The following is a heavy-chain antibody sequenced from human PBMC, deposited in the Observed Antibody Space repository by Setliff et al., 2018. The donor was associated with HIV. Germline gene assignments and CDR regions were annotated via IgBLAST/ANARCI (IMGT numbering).Heavy chain of an antibody. Sequence: GASVKVSCKASGYTFSDYDVAWVRQAPGQGLEWMGWMKPSTGDTGFAHKFQGRITLTRDTSMSTAYMELSGLTSDDTAVYYCARRVPHLDYWGQGTLVTVSS. CDR2: MKPSTGDT. D-gene: IGHD3-3*02. CDR3: ARRVPHLDY. CDR1: GYTFSDYD. J-gene: IGHJ4*02. V-gene: IGHV1-8*02.